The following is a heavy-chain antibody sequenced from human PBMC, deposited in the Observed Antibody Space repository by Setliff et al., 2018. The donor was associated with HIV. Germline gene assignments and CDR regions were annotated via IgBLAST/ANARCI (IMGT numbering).Heavy chain of an antibody. CDR3: ARDSVRGASWYPGGFDV. D-gene: IGHD3-10*01. CDR1: GFAFSSYE. Sequence: LRLSCEASGFAFSSYEMNWVRQAPGKGLEWVAYISGSGTRTFYLDSVKGRFSISRDDARNSLYLQMNNLRAEDTAVYYCARDSVRGASWYPGGFDVWGQGAMVTV. CDR2: ISGSGTRT. J-gene: IGHJ3*01. V-gene: IGHV3-48*03.